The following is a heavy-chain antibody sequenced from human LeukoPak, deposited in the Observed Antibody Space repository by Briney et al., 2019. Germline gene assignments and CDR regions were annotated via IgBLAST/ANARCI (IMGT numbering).Heavy chain of an antibody. D-gene: IGHD6-19*01. CDR3: ATALSSGWYRSFDY. V-gene: IGHV1-24*01. Sequence: ASVKVSCKVSGYTLTKLSMHWVRQAPGKGLEWMGGFDPEDGETIYAQKFQGRVTMTEDTSTDTAYMELSSLRSEDTAVYYCATALSSGWYRSFDYWGQGTLVTVTS. CDR1: GYTLTKLS. J-gene: IGHJ4*02. CDR2: FDPEDGET.